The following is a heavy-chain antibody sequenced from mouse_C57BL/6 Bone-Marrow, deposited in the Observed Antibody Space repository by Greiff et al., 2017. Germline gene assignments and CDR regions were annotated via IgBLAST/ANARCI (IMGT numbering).Heavy chain of an antibody. V-gene: IGHV7-3*01. J-gene: IGHJ2*01. CDR2: IRNKANGYTT. CDR1: GFTFTDYY. CDR3: ARYRGWLLPFDY. Sequence: VESGGGLVQPGGSLSLSCAASGFTFTDYYMSWVRQPPGKALEWLGFIRNKANGYTTEYSASVKGRFTISRDNSQSILYLQMNALRAEDSATYYCARYRGWLLPFDYWGQGTTLTVSS. D-gene: IGHD2-3*01.